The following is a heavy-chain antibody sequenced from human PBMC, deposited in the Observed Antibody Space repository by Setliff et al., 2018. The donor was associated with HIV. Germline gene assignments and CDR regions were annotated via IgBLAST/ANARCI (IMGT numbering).Heavy chain of an antibody. CDR1: GYSFNNYD. CDR2: MSPNTGNT. V-gene: IGHV1-8*02. CDR3: ARDFVEGIAVTDWFDP. J-gene: IGHJ5*02. D-gene: IGHD6-19*01. Sequence: ASVKVSCKASGYSFNNYDINWVRQAAGQGLEWMGWMSPNTGNTGYAQKFQGRVTISRNTSISTAYMELSSLTSDDTAMYYCARDFVEGIAVTDWFDPWGQGTLVTVSS.